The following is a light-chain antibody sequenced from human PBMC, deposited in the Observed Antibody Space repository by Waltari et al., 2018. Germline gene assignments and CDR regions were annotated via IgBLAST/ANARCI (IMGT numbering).Light chain of an antibody. V-gene: IGLV3-21*04. Sequence: YVVTQPPSVSVTPGQPATLTCGGENIATKSFNWNQQKPGQAPFLVMFYDNDRPAGIPERFSGSNSGNTATLTINWVEAGDEADYHCQVWDDFIDSGVFGGGTRLSVL. CDR1: NIATKS. CDR2: YDN. CDR3: QVWDDFIDSGV. J-gene: IGLJ3*02.